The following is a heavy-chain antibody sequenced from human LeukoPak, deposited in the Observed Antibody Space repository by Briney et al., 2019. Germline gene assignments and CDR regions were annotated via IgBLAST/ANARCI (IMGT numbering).Heavy chain of an antibody. V-gene: IGHV4-34*01. Sequence: SETLSLTCAVYGGSFSGYYWSWIRQPPGKGLEWIGEINHSGSTNYNPSLKSRVTISVDTSKNQFSLKLSSVTAADTAVYYCARRARKSIAARRDYYYYMDVWGKGTTVTVSS. CDR1: GGSFSGYY. CDR2: INHSGST. CDR3: ARRARKSIAARRDYYYYMDV. J-gene: IGHJ6*03. D-gene: IGHD6-6*01.